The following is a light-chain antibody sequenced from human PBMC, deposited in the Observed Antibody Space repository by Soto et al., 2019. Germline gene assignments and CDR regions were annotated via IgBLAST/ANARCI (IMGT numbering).Light chain of an antibody. CDR1: QSISSW. J-gene: IGKJ1*01. V-gene: IGKV1-5*01. Sequence: DIQMTQSPSTLSASVGDRVTITCRASQSISSWLAWYQQKPGKAPKLLIYDASSLESGVPSRFSGSGSGTEFTLTISSLQPDDFATYYCQQYNSYSAYTFGQGTKVEIK. CDR3: QQYNSYSAYT. CDR2: DAS.